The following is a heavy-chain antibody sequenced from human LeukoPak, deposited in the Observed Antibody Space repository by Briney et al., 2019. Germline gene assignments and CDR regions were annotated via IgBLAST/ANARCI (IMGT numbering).Heavy chain of an antibody. CDR3: AGGRYYYDSSGYYFDAFDI. CDR1: GYTFTSYG. J-gene: IGHJ3*02. Sequence: ASVKVSCKASGYTFTSYGISWVRQAPGQGLEWMGWISAYNGNTNYAQKLQGRVTMTTDTSTSTAYMELRSLRSDDTAVYYCAGGRYYYDSSGYYFDAFDIWGQGTMVTVSS. CDR2: ISAYNGNT. V-gene: IGHV1-18*01. D-gene: IGHD3-22*01.